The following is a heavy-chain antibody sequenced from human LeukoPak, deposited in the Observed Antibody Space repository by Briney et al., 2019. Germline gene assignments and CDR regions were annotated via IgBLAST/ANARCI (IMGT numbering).Heavy chain of an antibody. CDR1: GYTFTSYG. CDR3: ARGRLNYNSGGYYDNPHLDY. CDR2: ISAYNGNT. J-gene: IGHJ4*02. D-gene: IGHD3-22*01. V-gene: IGHV1-18*01. Sequence: ASVKVSCKASGYTFTSYGISWVRQAPGQGLEWMGWISAYNGNTNYAQKFQGRVTMTRDMSTSTVYMDLNSLRSEDTAVYYCARGRLNYNSGGYYDNPHLDYWGQGTLVTVSS.